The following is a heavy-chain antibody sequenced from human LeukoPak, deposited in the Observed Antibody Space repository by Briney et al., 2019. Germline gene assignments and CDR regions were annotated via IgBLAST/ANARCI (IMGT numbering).Heavy chain of an antibody. Sequence: SETLSLTCAVSGGSISSSSYYWGWIRQPPGEGLEWTGSSYYSGSTYYNPLRRSRATISVDTSKNQFSLKLSSVTAADTAVYYCARHVGNYYDSSGYYYGRNEYFQHWGQGTLVTVSS. J-gene: IGHJ1*01. D-gene: IGHD3-22*01. CDR1: GGSISSSSYY. V-gene: IGHV4-39*01. CDR3: ARHVGNYYDSSGYYYGRNEYFQH. CDR2: SYYSGST.